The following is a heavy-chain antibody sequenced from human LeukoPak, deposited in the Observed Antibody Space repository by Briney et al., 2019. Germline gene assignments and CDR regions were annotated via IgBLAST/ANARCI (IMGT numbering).Heavy chain of an antibody. Sequence: GGSLRLSCAASGFTFSNFWISWVRQAPGRGLEWVASIKEDGSEKYYVDSVKGRFTISRDNAKDSLYLQINSLRAEDTAMYYCARFPTGFDYWGQGTLVTVSS. CDR2: IKEDGSEK. J-gene: IGHJ4*02. V-gene: IGHV3-7*05. D-gene: IGHD4-17*01. CDR1: GFTFSNFW. CDR3: ARFPTGFDY.